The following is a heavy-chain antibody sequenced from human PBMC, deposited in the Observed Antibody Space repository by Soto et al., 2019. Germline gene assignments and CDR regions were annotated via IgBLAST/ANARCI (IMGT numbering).Heavy chain of an antibody. D-gene: IGHD3-3*01. Sequence: QVQLEESGGGVVQPGRSLRLSCAASGFTFSSSVMHWVRQAPGRGLEWVAVIWSDGSKKYYADSVTGRFAISRDNSINTLYLQMRSLSAEDTAVYYCAREVRWSGSHYALDVWGQGTTVTVSS. V-gene: IGHV3-33*01. CDR2: IWSDGSKK. CDR3: AREVRWSGSHYALDV. CDR1: GFTFSSSV. J-gene: IGHJ6*02.